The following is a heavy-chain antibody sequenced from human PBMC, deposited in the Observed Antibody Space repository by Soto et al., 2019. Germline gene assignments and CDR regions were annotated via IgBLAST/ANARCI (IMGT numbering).Heavy chain of an antibody. V-gene: IGHV4-39*01. Sequence: PSETLSLTCTVSGVSVTSNKYYWGWIRQPPGKGLEWIGNLLYSGRTFSNPSLKSRVTISVDTSKNQFSPKLNSVTAADTAIYYCARPQTGYSGGSQFDPWGQGTLVTVSS. CDR2: LLYSGRT. CDR3: ARPQTGYSGGSQFDP. CDR1: GVSVTSNKYY. J-gene: IGHJ5*02. D-gene: IGHD6-19*01.